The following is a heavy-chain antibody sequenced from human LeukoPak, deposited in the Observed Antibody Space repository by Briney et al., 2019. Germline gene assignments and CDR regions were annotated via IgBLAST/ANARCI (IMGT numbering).Heavy chain of an antibody. Sequence: ASVKVSCKASGYTFNKYGISWVRQTPGQGLEWMGWISCYNGDTHYAQKLQGRVTLSTDTPTTTVYMELRSLRSDDMAVYYCARDPSHTSGWKTWFDTWGQGTPVTVSS. D-gene: IGHD6-19*01. CDR1: GYTFNKYG. CDR2: ISCYNGDT. J-gene: IGHJ5*02. CDR3: ARDPSHTSGWKTWFDT. V-gene: IGHV1-18*03.